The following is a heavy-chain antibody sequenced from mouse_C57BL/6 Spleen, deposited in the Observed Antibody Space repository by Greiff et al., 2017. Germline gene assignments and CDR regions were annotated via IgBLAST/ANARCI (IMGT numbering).Heavy chain of an antibody. V-gene: IGHV5-17*01. CDR2: ISRGSSTI. D-gene: IGHD1-1*01. J-gene: IGHJ2*01. CDR3: ARNWLYGRGLGDYFDY. Sequence: EVKLMESGGGLVKPGGSLKLSCAASGFTFSDYGMHWVRQAPEKGLEWVAYISRGSSTIYYANTVKGRFTFSRDKDKNPLFLQMTSLRSEDTAMDYCARNWLYGRGLGDYFDYWGQGTTLTVSS. CDR1: GFTFSDYG.